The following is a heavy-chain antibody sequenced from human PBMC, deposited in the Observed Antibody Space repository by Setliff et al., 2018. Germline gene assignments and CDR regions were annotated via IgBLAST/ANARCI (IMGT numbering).Heavy chain of an antibody. CDR2: ITSSGSTV. CDR1: GFTFSSHS. Sequence: PGGSLRLSCAGSGFTFSSHSMNWVRQAPGKGLEWVAYITSSGSTVFYADSVKGRFTISRDNAKNSLYLQMNSLKTEDTAVYFCTTDPYDYVSSTATQLFDFWGQGTLVTVSS. V-gene: IGHV3-48*04. CDR3: TTDPYDYVSSTATQLFDF. D-gene: IGHD3-16*01. J-gene: IGHJ4*02.